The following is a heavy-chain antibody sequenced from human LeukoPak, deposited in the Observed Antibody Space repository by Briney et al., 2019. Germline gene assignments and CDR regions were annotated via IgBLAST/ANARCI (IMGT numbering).Heavy chain of an antibody. Sequence: PGGSLRLSCAASGFTVSSNYMSWVRQAPGKGLEWVSAISGSGGSTYYADSVKGRFTISRDNSKNTLYLQMNSLRAEDTAVYYCAKDQSIRYFDWAMTPTSDYWGQGTLVTVSS. CDR1: GFTVSSNY. D-gene: IGHD3-9*01. J-gene: IGHJ4*02. CDR2: ISGSGGST. CDR3: AKDQSIRYFDWAMTPTSDY. V-gene: IGHV3-23*01.